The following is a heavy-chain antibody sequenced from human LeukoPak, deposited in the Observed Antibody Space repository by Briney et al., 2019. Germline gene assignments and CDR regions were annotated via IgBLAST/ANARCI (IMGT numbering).Heavy chain of an antibody. J-gene: IGHJ4*02. CDR1: GGSFSGYY. D-gene: IGHD2-2*01. Sequence: SETLSLTCAVYGGSFSGYYWSWIRQPPGKGLEWIGEINHSGSTNYNPSFKSRVTISVDTSKNQFSLKLSSVTAADTAVYYCARRAGRPQSYCSSTSCFRRGYYFDYWGQGTLVTVSS. CDR2: INHSGST. CDR3: ARRAGRPQSYCSSTSCFRRGYYFDY. V-gene: IGHV4-34*01.